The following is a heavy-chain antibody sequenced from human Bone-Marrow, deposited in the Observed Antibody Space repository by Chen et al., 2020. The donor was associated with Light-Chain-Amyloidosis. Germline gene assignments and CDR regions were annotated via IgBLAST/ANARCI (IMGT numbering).Heavy chain of an antibody. J-gene: IGHJ4*02. Sequence: EVQLVESGGGLVQPGGSLRLSCAASGFRFKDYELNWVRQAPGKGLEWISYISGSGNTIFYATSVKGRFTISXXXXXSXLXXXXXXXTAEDTAVYYCAKDIRYSSGWYYFDYWGQGTLVTVSS. D-gene: IGHD6-19*01. CDR3: AKDIRYSSGWYYFDY. CDR2: ISGSGNTI. CDR1: GFRFKDYE. V-gene: IGHV3-48*03.